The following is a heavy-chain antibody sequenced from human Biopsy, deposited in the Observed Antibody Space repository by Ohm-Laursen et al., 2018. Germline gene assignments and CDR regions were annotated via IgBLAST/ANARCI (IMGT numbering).Heavy chain of an antibody. CDR2: IVVGGGNT. D-gene: IGHD2-21*02. V-gene: IGHV1-58*02. CDR3: ASRPNCGGDCSSGFDY. J-gene: IGHJ4*02. Sequence: ASSVKVSCKASGFTFSRSAMQWVRQARGHRLEWIGWIVVGGGNTNYAQKFQERVTITRDVSTSTAYMELSSLRSEDTAVYYCASRPNCGGDCSSGFDYWGQGTLVTVSS. CDR1: GFTFSRSA.